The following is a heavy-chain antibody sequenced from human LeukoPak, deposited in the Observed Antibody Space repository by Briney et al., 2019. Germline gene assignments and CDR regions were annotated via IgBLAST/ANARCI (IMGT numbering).Heavy chain of an antibody. CDR1: GFTFSSYA. J-gene: IGHJ4*02. D-gene: IGHD6-13*01. Sequence: SGGSLRLSCAASGFTFSSYAMSWVRQAPGKGLEWFSAIRGSGGSTYYADSAKGRFTISRDKSKNTLYLQMNSLRAEATAVYYCAKSPRGSWYPFDYWGQGTLVTVSS. CDR2: IRGSGGST. CDR3: AKSPRGSWYPFDY. V-gene: IGHV3-23*01.